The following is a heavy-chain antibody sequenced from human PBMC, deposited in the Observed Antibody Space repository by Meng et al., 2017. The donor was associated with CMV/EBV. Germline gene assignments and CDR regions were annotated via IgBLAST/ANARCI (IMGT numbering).Heavy chain of an antibody. CDR3: ARGGLDIVATISGDYFDY. D-gene: IGHD5-12*01. Sequence: GESLKISCAASGFTFSSYWMSWVRQAPGKGLEWVANIKQDGSEKYYVDSVKGRFTISRDNAKNSLYLQMNSLRAEDTAVYYCARGGLDIVATISGDYFDYWGQGTLVTVSS. V-gene: IGHV3-7*01. J-gene: IGHJ4*02. CDR2: IKQDGSEK. CDR1: GFTFSSYW.